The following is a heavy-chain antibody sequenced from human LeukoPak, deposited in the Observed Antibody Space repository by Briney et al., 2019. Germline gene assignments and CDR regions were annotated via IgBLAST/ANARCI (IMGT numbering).Heavy chain of an antibody. CDR3: AKEVGATGEAFDY. Sequence: PGGSLRLSCVASGFTFSNYLMSWDRQAPGRGLEWVSAISGSGGSTYYADSVKGRFTISRDNSKNTLYLQMNSLRAEDTAVYYCAKEVGATGEAFDYWGQGTRVTVSS. V-gene: IGHV3-23*01. J-gene: IGHJ4*02. CDR1: GFTFSNYL. D-gene: IGHD1-26*01. CDR2: ISGSGGST.